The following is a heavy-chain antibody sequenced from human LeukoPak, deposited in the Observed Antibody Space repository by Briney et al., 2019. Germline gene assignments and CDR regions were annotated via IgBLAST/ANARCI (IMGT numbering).Heavy chain of an antibody. CDR1: GFTFSSYA. Sequence: GGSLRLSCAASGFTFSSYAMHWVRQAPGKGLEWVAVISYDGSNKYYADSVKGRFTISRDNSKNTLYLQMNSLRAEATAVYYCAKDLNRYYDFWSGPKSYYYGMDVWGQGTTVTVSS. J-gene: IGHJ6*02. D-gene: IGHD3-3*01. CDR3: AKDLNRYYDFWSGPKSYYYGMDV. CDR2: ISYDGSNK. V-gene: IGHV3-30*04.